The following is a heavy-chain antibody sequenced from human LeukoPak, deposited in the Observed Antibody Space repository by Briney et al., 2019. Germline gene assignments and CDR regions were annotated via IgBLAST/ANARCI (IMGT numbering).Heavy chain of an antibody. J-gene: IGHJ4*02. V-gene: IGHV3-7*02. D-gene: IGHD1-1*01. CDR3: AELDDSSPRY. CDR1: GFTFSSYW. CDR2: IKQDGSEK. Sequence: PGGSLRLSCAASGFTFSSYWMSGVRQAPGKGLEWVANIKQDGSEKCYVDSVKGRFTISRDNAKNSLYLQMNSLRAEDTAVYYCAELDDSSPRYWGQGTLVTFSS.